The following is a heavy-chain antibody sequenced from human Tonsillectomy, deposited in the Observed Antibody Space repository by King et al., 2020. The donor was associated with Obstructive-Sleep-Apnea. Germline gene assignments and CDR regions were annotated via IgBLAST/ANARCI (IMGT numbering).Heavy chain of an antibody. J-gene: IGHJ4*02. CDR2: ISSSSSYT. CDR3: VRDRTVAGTWNY. D-gene: IGHD6-19*01. CDR1: GFTFSSYS. V-gene: IGHV3-21*01. Sequence: DVQLVESGGGLVKPGGSLRLSCAASGFTFSSYSMNWVRQAPGKGLEWVSSISSSSSYTYYADSVKGRFTISRDNAKNSLYLQMNSLRAEDTAVYYCVRDRTVAGTWNYWGQGTLVTASS.